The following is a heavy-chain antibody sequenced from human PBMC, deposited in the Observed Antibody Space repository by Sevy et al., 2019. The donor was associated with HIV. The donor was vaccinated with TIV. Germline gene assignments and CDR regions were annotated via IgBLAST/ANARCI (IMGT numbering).Heavy chain of an antibody. CDR3: ARDLEFYDYGDYGPAFMPDY. J-gene: IGHJ4*02. CDR1: GFTFSTYG. CDR2: IWFDGSNT. D-gene: IGHD4-17*01. V-gene: IGHV3-33*01. Sequence: GGSLRLSCAASGFTFSTYGMHWVRQAPGKGLEWVAVIWFDGSNTYYADSVKGRFTNSRDIAKNTLNLQMNGLRAEDTAVYYCARDLEFYDYGDYGPAFMPDYWGQGTLVTVSS.